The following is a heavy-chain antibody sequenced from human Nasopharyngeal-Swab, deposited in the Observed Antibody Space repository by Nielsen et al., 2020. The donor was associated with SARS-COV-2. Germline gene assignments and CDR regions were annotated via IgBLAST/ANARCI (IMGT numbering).Heavy chain of an antibody. CDR2: VAWNGIV. J-gene: IGHJ3*01. Sequence: GGSLRLSCVASGFTFNDYAMHWVRQSPGKGLEWVAQVAWNGIVGYPDSVKGRFTISRDNVKTSIYLQMNDLRPEDSALYYCAKDLTRGDVVTSNAFDVWGQGTLVTVSS. CDR3: AKDLTRGDVVTSNAFDV. V-gene: IGHV3-9*01. CDR1: GFTFNDYA. D-gene: IGHD2-21*02.